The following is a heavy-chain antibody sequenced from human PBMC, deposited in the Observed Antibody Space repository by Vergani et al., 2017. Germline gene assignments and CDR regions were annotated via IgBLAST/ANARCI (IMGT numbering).Heavy chain of an antibody. CDR2: ISYYGSNK. V-gene: IGHV3-30*18. CDR3: AKDGSRWVEWTRYYYYYMDV. D-gene: IGHD3-3*01. J-gene: IGHJ6*03. CDR1: GFTFSSYG. Sequence: QVQLVESGGGVVQPGRSLRLSCAASGFTFSSYGMHWVRQAPGKGLEWVAVISYYGSNKYYADSVKGRFTISRDNSKNTLYLQMNSLRAEDTAVYFCAKDGSRWVEWTRYYYYYMDVWGKGTTVTVSS.